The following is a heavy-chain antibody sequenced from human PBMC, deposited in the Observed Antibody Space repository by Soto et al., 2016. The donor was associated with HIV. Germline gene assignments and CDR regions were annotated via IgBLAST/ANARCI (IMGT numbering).Heavy chain of an antibody. D-gene: IGHD3-22*01. V-gene: IGHV1-2*02. CDR1: GKTFNGYS. Sequence: QVQLLQSAAEVKKPGASVRVSCKASGKTFNGYSLHWVRQVPGQGLEWMGWINPDSGGTNYGQKFQGRVTMTMDTSMRTSYMELRRLRSDDTAIYYCAIVYYYESGWFEPWGQGTLVTVSS. CDR2: INPDSGGT. CDR3: AIVYYYESGWFEP. J-gene: IGHJ5*02.